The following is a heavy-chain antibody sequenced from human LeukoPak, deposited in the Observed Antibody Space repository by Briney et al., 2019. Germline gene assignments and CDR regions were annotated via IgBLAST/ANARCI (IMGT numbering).Heavy chain of an antibody. V-gene: IGHV4-59*08. CDR3: ARRPWSEDVFDY. CDR1: GGSISSYY. D-gene: IGHD3-16*01. Sequence: PSETLSLTCTVSGGSISSYYWSWIRQPPGKGLEWIGYIYYSGSTNYNPSLKSRVTISVDTSKNQFSLKLSSVTAADTAVYYCARRPWSEDVFDYWGQGTLVTVSS. CDR2: IYYSGST. J-gene: IGHJ4*02.